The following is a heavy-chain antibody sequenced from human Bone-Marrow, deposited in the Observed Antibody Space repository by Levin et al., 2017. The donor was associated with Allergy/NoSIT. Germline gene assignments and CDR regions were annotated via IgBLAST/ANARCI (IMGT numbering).Heavy chain of an antibody. CDR3: AKDGGDGYPQPAVGDAFDI. CDR2: ISWDGGST. CDR1: GFTFDDYA. Sequence: GGSLRLSCAASGFTFDDYAMHWVRQAPGKGLEWVSLISWDGGSTYYADSVKGRFTISRDNSKNSLYLQMNSLRAEDTALYYCAKDGGDGYPQPAVGDAFDIWGQGTMVTVSS. D-gene: IGHD5-24*01. J-gene: IGHJ3*02. V-gene: IGHV3-43D*04.